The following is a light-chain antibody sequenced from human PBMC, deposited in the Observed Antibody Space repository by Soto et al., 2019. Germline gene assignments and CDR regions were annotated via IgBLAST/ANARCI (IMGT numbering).Light chain of an antibody. CDR2: RNN. V-gene: IGLV1-47*01. CDR1: SSNIGSNY. J-gene: IGLJ1*01. Sequence: QSVLTQPPSASGTPGQRVTISCSGSSSNIGSNYVYWYQQLPGTAPKLLIYRNNQRPSGVPDRFSGSKSGTSASLAISGLRFEDEADYYCAAWDDSLSYVFGTGTKVTVL. CDR3: AAWDDSLSYV.